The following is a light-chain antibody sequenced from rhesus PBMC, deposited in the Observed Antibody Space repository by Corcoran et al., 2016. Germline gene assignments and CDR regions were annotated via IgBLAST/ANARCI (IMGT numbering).Light chain of an antibody. CDR1: QTISSY. CDR3: QQHNSHPYS. J-gene: IGKJ2*01. V-gene: IGKV1-44*03. CDR2: AAT. Sequence: DIQMTQSPSSLSASVGDRVTITCRASQTISSYLAWYQQKPGKVPKLLIYAATTLQSGFPSRFSGSGSGTDFTLAISILQPEDFATYYCQQHNSHPYSFGQGTKVEIK.